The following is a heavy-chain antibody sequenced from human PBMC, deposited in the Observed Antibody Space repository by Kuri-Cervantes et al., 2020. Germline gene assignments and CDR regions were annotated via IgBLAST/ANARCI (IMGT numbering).Heavy chain of an antibody. CDR1: GFTFSSYG. V-gene: IGHV3-30*03. J-gene: IGHJ4*02. CDR2: ISSDGSEK. Sequence: LSLTCAASGFTFSSYGMHWVRQAPGKGLEWVAMISSDGSEKNYADSVKGRFTISRDNSKNTLYLQMNSLRAEDTAVYYCARGLFGDYYDSDEKNYWGQGTLVTVSS. D-gene: IGHD3-22*01. CDR3: ARGLFGDYYDSDEKNY.